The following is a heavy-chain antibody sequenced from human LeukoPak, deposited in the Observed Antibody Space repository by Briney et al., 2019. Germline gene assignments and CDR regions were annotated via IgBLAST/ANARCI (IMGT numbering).Heavy chain of an antibody. V-gene: IGHV3-23*01. Sequence: PGGSLRLSCAASGFTFSKYWMSWVRQAPGKGLEWVSGISGSGGSTYYADSVKGRFTISRDDSKNTLYLQVNSLRAEDTAVYYCAKDRRLRVTQWDAFDYWGQGTLVTVSS. CDR3: AKDRRLRVTQWDAFDY. CDR1: GFTFSKYW. J-gene: IGHJ4*02. CDR2: ISGSGGST. D-gene: IGHD1-26*01.